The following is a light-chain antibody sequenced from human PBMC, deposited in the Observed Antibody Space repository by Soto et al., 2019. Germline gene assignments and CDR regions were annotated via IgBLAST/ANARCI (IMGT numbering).Light chain of an antibody. CDR2: DAS. V-gene: IGKV3-15*01. Sequence: EKVMTQSPATLSVSPGERATLSCRASQSVRSNLAWYQQKPGQPPRLLIYDASTRATRIPSRFSGSGSGTEFTLTISSLQSEDFAVYYCQQYGSSPQTFGQGTKVDIK. CDR1: QSVRSN. J-gene: IGKJ1*01. CDR3: QQYGSSPQT.